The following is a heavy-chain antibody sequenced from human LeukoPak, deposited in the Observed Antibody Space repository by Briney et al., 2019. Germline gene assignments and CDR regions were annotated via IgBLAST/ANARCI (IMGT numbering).Heavy chain of an antibody. CDR3: AREGRAYSGYYG. V-gene: IGHV3-74*01. Sequence: PGGSLRLSCVASGFSDTYEMNWVRQAPGKGLVWVSRINSDGSSTSYADSVKGRFTISRDNAKNTLYLQMNSLRAEDTAVYYCAREGRAYSGYYGWGQGTLVTVSS. D-gene: IGHD3-22*01. CDR1: GFSDTYE. CDR2: INSDGSST. J-gene: IGHJ4*02.